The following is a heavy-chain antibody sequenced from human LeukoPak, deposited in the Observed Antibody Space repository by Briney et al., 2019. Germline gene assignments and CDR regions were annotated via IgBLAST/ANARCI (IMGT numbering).Heavy chain of an antibody. Sequence: PSETLSLTCAVYSGSFSGYYWNWIRQPPGKGVEWIGEINYSESTNYNPSLKSRVTISVDTSKNQFSLKLTSVTAADTAVYYCARGWTYYDSSGYYYVWFDPWGHGTLVTVSS. D-gene: IGHD3-22*01. CDR2: INYSEST. V-gene: IGHV4-34*01. CDR1: SGSFSGYY. J-gene: IGHJ5*02. CDR3: ARGWTYYDSSGYYYVWFDP.